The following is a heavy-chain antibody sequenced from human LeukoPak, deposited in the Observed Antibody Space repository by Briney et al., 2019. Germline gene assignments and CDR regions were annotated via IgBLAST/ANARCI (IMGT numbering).Heavy chain of an antibody. D-gene: IGHD3-10*01. Sequence: GGSLRLSCAASGFTFSSYGMHWVRQAPGKGLEGVAVISYDGSNKYYADSVKGRFTISRDNPKNTLYLQMNSLRAEDTAVYYCAKDGGGSGSNQAHWFDPWGQGTLVTVSS. CDR1: GFTFSSYG. CDR3: AKDGGGSGSNQAHWFDP. CDR2: ISYDGSNK. J-gene: IGHJ5*02. V-gene: IGHV3-30*18.